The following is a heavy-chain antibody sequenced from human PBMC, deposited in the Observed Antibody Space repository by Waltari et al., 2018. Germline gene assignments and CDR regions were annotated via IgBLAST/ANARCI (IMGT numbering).Heavy chain of an antibody. CDR2: FNPEDGET. V-gene: IGHV1-24*01. D-gene: IGHD5-18*01. CDR3: ARGGGDTAMVQYDY. J-gene: IGHJ4*02. Sequence: QVQLVQSGAEVKKPGASVKVSCKVSGYTLTELSMHWVRQAPGKGLEWMGGFNPEDGETIYEQKFQGRVTRTEDTSTDTAYMELSSLGSEDTAVYYGARGGGDTAMVQYDYWGQGTLVTVSS. CDR1: GYTLTELS.